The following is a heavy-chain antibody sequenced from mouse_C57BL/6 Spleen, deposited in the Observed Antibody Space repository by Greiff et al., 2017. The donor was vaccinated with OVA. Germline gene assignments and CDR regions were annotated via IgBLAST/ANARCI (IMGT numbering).Heavy chain of an antibody. V-gene: IGHV1-50*01. CDR1: GYTFTSYW. CDR2: IDPSDSYT. J-gene: IGHJ2*01. Sequence: QVQLKQPGAELVKPGASVKLSCKASGYTFTSYWMQWVKQRPGQGLEWIGEIDPSDSYTNYNQKFKGKATLTVDTSSSTAYMQLSSLTSEDSAVYYCARWGSKDYWGQGTTLTVSS. D-gene: IGHD2-5*01. CDR3: ARWGSKDY.